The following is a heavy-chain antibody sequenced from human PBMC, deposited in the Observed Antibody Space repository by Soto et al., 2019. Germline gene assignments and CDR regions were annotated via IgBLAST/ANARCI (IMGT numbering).Heavy chain of an antibody. CDR2: ISYDGSNK. V-gene: IGHV3-30*18. CDR3: AKESGRLFDY. Sequence: QVQLVESGGGVVQPGRSLRLSCAASGFTFSSYGMHWVRQAPGKWLEWVAVISYDGSNKYYADSVKGRFTISRDNSKNTLYLQMNSLRAEDTAVYYCAKESGRLFDYWGQGTLVTVSS. J-gene: IGHJ4*02. CDR1: GFTFSSYG. D-gene: IGHD3-3*01.